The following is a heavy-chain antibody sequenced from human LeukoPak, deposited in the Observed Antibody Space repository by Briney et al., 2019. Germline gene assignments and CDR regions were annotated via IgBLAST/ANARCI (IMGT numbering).Heavy chain of an antibody. CDR1: GFTFRTYG. CDR2: IYRDGSTT. V-gene: IGHV3-74*01. Sequence: GGSLRLSCAASGFTFRTYGMHWVRQAPGKGLVWVSGIYRDGSTTTYADSVKGRFTISRDNSKKTLYLQMNSLRVEDTAVYYCARGDGYNDAEYLQHWGQGTLVTVS. CDR3: ARGDGYNDAEYLQH. D-gene: IGHD5-24*01. J-gene: IGHJ1*01.